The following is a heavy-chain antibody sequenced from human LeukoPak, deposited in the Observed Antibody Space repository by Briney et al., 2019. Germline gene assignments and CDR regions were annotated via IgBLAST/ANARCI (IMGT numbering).Heavy chain of an antibody. Sequence: PSETLSLTCTVSGGSISSGDYYWSWIRQPPGKGLEWIGHIYYSGSTYYNPSLKSRVTISVDTSKNQFSLKLSSVTAADTAVYYCATATNVGWLRYQDYWGQGTLVTVSS. V-gene: IGHV4-30-4*01. CDR3: ATATNVGWLRYQDY. CDR2: IYYSGST. D-gene: IGHD5-12*01. J-gene: IGHJ4*02. CDR1: GGSISSGDYY.